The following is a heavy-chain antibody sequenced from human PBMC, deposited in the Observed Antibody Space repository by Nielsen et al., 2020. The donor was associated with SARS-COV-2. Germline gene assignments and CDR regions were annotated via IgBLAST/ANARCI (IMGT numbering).Heavy chain of an antibody. CDR1: GGSLSSRNYY. CDR2: IYYSGSV. CDR3: ARGDIAVVPAAMFRGDDAFDI. J-gene: IGHJ3*02. V-gene: IGHV4-39*02. D-gene: IGHD2-2*01. Sequence: SETLSLTCTASGGSLSSRNYYWGWIRQPPGKGLEWIGTIYYSGSVSYNPSLRSRVTISVDTSKKHFSLKLTSVTAADTAVYFCARGDIAVVPAAMFRGDDAFDIWGQGTMARVSS.